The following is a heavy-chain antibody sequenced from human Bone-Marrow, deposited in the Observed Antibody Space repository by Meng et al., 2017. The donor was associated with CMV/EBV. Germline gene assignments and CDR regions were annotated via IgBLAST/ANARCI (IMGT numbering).Heavy chain of an antibody. D-gene: IGHD3-3*01. V-gene: IGHV1-8*03. CDR1: GYTFTSYD. Sequence: ASVKDSCKASGYTFTSYDINWVRQATGQGLEWMGWMNPNSGNTGYAQKFQGRVTITRNTSISTAYMELSSLRSEDTAVYYCARDNYDFWSGPGGYGMDVWGQGTTVTVSS. CDR2: MNPNSGNT. J-gene: IGHJ6*02. CDR3: ARDNYDFWSGPGGYGMDV.